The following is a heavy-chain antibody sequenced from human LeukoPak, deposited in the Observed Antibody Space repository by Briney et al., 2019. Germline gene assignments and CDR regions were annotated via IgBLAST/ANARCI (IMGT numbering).Heavy chain of an antibody. CDR1: GFTFGDYA. CDR2: IRSKAYGGTT. CDR3: TRDTQLDGDYPANWFDP. V-gene: IGHV3-49*03. D-gene: IGHD4-17*01. J-gene: IGHJ5*02. Sequence: GGSLRLSCTASGFTFGDYAMSWFRQAPGKGLEWVGFIRSKAYGGTTEYAASVKGRFTISRDDSKSIAYLQMNSLKTEDTAVYYCTRDTQLDGDYPANWFDPWGQGTLVTVSS.